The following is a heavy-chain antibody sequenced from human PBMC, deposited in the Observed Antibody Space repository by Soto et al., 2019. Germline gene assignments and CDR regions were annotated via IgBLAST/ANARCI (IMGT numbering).Heavy chain of an antibody. D-gene: IGHD1-26*01. CDR1: GGSFSGYY. CDR2: INHSGST. CDR3: ARGGSWFQIYYYYYGMDV. V-gene: IGHV4-34*01. J-gene: IGHJ6*02. Sequence: SETLSLTCAVYGGSFSGYYWSWIRQPPGKWLEWSGEINHSGSTNYNPSLKSRVTISVDTSKNQFSLKLSSVTAADTAVYYCARGGSWFQIYYYYYGMDVWGQGTTVT.